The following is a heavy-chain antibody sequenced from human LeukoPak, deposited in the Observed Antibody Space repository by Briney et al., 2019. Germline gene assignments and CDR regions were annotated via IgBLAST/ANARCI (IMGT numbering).Heavy chain of an antibody. CDR1: GYTFTGYY. J-gene: IGHJ6*03. V-gene: IGHV1-2*06. CDR2: INPNSGGT. CDR3: ARDQKQLERFRYYYYMDV. D-gene: IGHD1-1*01. Sequence: RASVKVSCKASGYTFTGYYMHWVRQAPGQGLEWMGRINPNSGGTNYAQKFQGRVTMTRDTSTSTAYMELSRLGSDDTAVYYCARDQKQLERFRYYYYMDVWGKGTTVAVSS.